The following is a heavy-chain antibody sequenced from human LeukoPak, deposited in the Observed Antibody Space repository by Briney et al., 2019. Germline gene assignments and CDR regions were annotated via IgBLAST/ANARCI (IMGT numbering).Heavy chain of an antibody. D-gene: IGHD6-25*01. CDR2: ISSDGGST. V-gene: IGHV3-64*01. J-gene: IGHJ4*02. CDR3: RRGGAAPAVDY. CDR1: GFTFSNYS. Sequence: PGGSLRLSCAASGFTFSNYSMHWVRQGPGKGLEYVSAISSDGGSTYYANSVKGRFTISRDNSKNTLYLQMGSLRAEDMAVYFCRRGGAAPAVDYWGQGTLVTVSS.